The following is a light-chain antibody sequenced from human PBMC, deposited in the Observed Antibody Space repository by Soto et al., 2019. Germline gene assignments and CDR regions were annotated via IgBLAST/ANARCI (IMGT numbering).Light chain of an antibody. CDR3: QQYNNWPWT. Sequence: DIVLTQSPATLSMSPGERPPLSCRASQSVATNLAWYQQKPGQPPRLLIYGASTRATGIPARFSGSGSGTEFTLTISSLQSVDFAVYSCQQYNNWPWTFGQGTKVDIK. CDR1: QSVATN. V-gene: IGKV3-15*01. J-gene: IGKJ1*01. CDR2: GAS.